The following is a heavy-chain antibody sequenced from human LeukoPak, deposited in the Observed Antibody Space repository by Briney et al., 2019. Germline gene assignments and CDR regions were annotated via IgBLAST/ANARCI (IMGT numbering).Heavy chain of an antibody. D-gene: IGHD3-22*01. V-gene: IGHV3-53*04. CDR2: IYSAGTT. Sequence: TGGSLRLSCAASGFTVSNNYMSCVRQAPGKGLEWVSVIYSAGTTYYADSVKGRFTISRQNPENTLFLQMNSLRAEDTAVYYCARVLGYDSSGYYRGYFDYWGQGTLVTVSS. CDR1: GFTVSNNY. CDR3: ARVLGYDSSGYYRGYFDY. J-gene: IGHJ4*02.